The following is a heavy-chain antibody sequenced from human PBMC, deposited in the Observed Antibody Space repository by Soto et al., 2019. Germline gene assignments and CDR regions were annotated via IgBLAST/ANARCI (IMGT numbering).Heavy chain of an antibody. Sequence: QVQLVESGGGLVKPGGSLRLSWAASGFTFSDYYMSWIRQAPGKGLEWVSYISSSSSYTNYADSVKGRFTSSGDNAKNSLYLQMNSLRDEDTAVYHCARTIAAAGGRRYFDLWCRGPLVTVSS. V-gene: IGHV3-11*05. D-gene: IGHD6-13*01. CDR1: GFTFSDYY. CDR2: ISSSSSYT. J-gene: IGHJ2*01. CDR3: ARTIAAAGGRRYFDL.